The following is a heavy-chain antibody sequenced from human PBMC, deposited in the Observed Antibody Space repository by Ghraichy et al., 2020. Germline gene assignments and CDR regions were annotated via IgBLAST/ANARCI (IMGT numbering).Heavy chain of an antibody. Sequence: GESLNISCSASGFIFSNYAMHWVRQAPGKGLEYVSGISSNGGSTSHVDFVKGRFTISRDNSKNTLYLQMGSLRPEDTAVYYCVKANSAYKSNYFDYWGQGTLVTVSS. V-gene: IGHV3-64D*06. J-gene: IGHJ4*02. D-gene: IGHD5-12*01. CDR2: ISSNGGST. CDR1: GFIFSNYA. CDR3: VKANSAYKSNYFDY.